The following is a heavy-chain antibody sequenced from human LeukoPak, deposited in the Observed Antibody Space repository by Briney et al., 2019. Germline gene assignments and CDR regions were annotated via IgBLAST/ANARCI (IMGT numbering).Heavy chain of an antibody. CDR3: ARDGPTRFYYFDY. CDR1: GFTFSSYA. Sequence: GRSLRLSCAASGFTFSSYAMHWARQAPGKGLEWVAVISYDGSNKYYADSVKGQFTISRDNSKNTLYLQMNSLRAEDTAVYYCARDGPTRFYYFDYWGQGTLVTVSS. D-gene: IGHD2-15*01. J-gene: IGHJ4*02. CDR2: ISYDGSNK. V-gene: IGHV3-30*04.